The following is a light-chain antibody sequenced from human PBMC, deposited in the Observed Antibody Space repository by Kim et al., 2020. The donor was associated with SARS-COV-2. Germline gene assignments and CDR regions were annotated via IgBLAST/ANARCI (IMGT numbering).Light chain of an antibody. CDR1: QRISSY. Sequence: DIQMTQSPSSLSASVGDRVTITCRASQRISSYLNWYQQQPGKAPRLLIYAASSLQSGVPSRFSGSGSGTDFTLTINSLQPEDFATYYCQHSFTTTLLTFGGGTKVDIK. V-gene: IGKV1-39*01. J-gene: IGKJ4*01. CDR3: QHSFTTTLLT. CDR2: AAS.